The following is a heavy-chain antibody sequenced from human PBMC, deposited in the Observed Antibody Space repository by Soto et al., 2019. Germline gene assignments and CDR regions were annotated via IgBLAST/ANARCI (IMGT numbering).Heavy chain of an antibody. CDR2: IYYSGNT. Sequence: SETLSLTCTVSGGSISSADYYWSWIRQPPGKGLDWIGYIYYSGNTYYNPSLKSRVIVSVDTSKSQFSLKLTSVTAADTAVYYCARGPGDSDYYFDYWGPGTLVTVSS. CDR3: ARGPGDSDYYFDY. CDR1: GGSISSADYY. V-gene: IGHV4-30-4*02. D-gene: IGHD3-10*01. J-gene: IGHJ4*02.